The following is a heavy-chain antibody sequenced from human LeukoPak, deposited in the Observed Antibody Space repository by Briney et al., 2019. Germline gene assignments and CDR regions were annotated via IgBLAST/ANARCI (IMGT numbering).Heavy chain of an antibody. CDR1: GGTFSNYA. CDR2: IIPIFGTA. J-gene: IGHJ4*02. CDR3: ARPHTGYFDY. D-gene: IGHD2-8*02. V-gene: IGHV1-69*06. Sequence: ASVTVSCKASGGTFSNYAISWVRQAPGQGLEWMGGIIPIFGTANYAQKFRGRVTITADKSTRTAYMELSSLRSDDTAVYYCARPHTGYFDYWGQGTLVTVSS.